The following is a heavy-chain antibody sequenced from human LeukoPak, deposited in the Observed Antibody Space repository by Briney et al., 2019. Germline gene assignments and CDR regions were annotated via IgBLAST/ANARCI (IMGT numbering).Heavy chain of an antibody. J-gene: IGHJ4*02. Sequence: SETLSLTCTVSGGPISSYYWSWIRQPPGKGLEWIGYIYYSGSTKYKSSLKSRLTISVDTSKNQFSLKLSSVTAADTAVYYCARESVAAAGIFFDYWGQGTLVTVSS. CDR2: IYYSGST. V-gene: IGHV4-59*01. CDR1: GGPISSYY. D-gene: IGHD6-13*01. CDR3: ARESVAAAGIFFDY.